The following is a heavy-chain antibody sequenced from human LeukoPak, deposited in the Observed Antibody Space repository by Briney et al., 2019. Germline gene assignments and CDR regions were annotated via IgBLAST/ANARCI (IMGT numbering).Heavy chain of an antibody. CDR3: ARGMTYYYDSSGYYYGYPTRD. Sequence: PSETLSLTCTVSGGSISSSSYYWGWIRQPPGKGLEWIGSIYYSGSTYYNPSLKSRVTISVDTSKNQFSLKLSSVTAADTAVYYCARGMTYYYDSSGYYYGYPTRDWGQGTLVTVSS. J-gene: IGHJ4*02. D-gene: IGHD3-22*01. CDR2: IYYSGST. CDR1: GGSISSSSYY. V-gene: IGHV4-39*07.